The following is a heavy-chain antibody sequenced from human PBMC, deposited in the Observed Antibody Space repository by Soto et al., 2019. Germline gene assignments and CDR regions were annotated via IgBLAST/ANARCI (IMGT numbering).Heavy chain of an antibody. CDR2: ISGSGGST. CDR1: GFTFSSYA. CDR3: AKDLVPAAQKNYYYYYYMDV. V-gene: IGHV3-23*01. D-gene: IGHD2-2*01. J-gene: IGHJ6*03. Sequence: GGSLRLSWAASGFTFSSYAMSWVRQAPGKGLEWVSAISGSGGSTYYADSVKGRFTISRDNSKNTLYLQMNSLRAEDTAVYYCAKDLVPAAQKNYYYYYYMDVWGKGTTVTVSS.